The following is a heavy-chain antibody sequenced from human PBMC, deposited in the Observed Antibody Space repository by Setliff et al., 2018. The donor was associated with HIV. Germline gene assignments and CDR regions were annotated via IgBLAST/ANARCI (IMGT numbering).Heavy chain of an antibody. V-gene: IGHV1-69*13. CDR2: IIPIFGTA. Sequence: SVKVSCKASGGTFSNYAISWVRQAPGQGPEWMGGIIPIFGTANYAQKFQGRVAITADESTSTAYMELSSLRSEDTAVYYCARAILGGVPDNWGQGTLVTVSS. J-gene: IGHJ4*02. CDR3: ARAILGGVPDN. D-gene: IGHD3-3*01. CDR1: GGTFSNYA.